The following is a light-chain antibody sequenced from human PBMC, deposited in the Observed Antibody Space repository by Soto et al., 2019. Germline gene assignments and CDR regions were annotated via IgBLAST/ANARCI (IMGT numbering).Light chain of an antibody. V-gene: IGLV2-14*03. Sequence: QSVLTQPASVSGSPGQSITISCTGTSSDVGRYKLVSWYQQHPGKAPKLMIYDVSNRPSGVSNRFSGSKSGNMASLTISGLQAEDEADYYCSSYTTSTTLIFGGGTKLTVL. CDR3: SSYTTSTTLI. J-gene: IGLJ2*01. CDR2: DVS. CDR1: SSDVGRYKL.